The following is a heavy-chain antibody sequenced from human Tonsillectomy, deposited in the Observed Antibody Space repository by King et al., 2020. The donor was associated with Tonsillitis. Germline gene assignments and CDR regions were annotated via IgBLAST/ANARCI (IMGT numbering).Heavy chain of an antibody. Sequence: VQLQESGPGLVKPSETLSLTCTVSGGSISSYYWSWIRQPPGKGLEWFGYIYYSGSTNYNPSLKSRVTISVDASKNQFSLKLTPVTAADTAVYYCARGLSMITFGGVISIDAFDIWGQGTMVTVSS. V-gene: IGHV4-59*01. CDR1: GGSISSYY. D-gene: IGHD3-16*02. CDR3: ARGLSMITFGGVISIDAFDI. CDR2: IYYSGST. J-gene: IGHJ3*02.